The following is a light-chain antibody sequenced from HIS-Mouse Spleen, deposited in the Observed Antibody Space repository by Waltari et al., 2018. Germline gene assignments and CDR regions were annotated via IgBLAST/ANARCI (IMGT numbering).Light chain of an antibody. CDR2: EGC. CDR3: CSYAGSSTWV. J-gene: IGLJ3*02. V-gene: IGLV2-23*01. CDR1: SRDFGSYNL. Sequence: QSALTQPASVSGSPGPSITISCPGTSRDFGSYNLASWYQQHPGKAPKPRIYEGCKRTSGVSNRFAGSKSGNTASLTISGLQAEDEADYYCCSYAGSSTWVFGGGTKLTVL.